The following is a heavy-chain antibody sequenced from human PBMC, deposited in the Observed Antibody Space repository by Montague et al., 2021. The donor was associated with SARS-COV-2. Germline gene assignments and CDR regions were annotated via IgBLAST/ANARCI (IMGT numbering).Heavy chain of an antibody. D-gene: IGHD3-10*01. CDR2: ISYSGRT. CDR1: GGSVSSSPYY. Sequence: SETLSLTCTVSGGSVSSSPYYWGWLRQPPGRGLEWVGSISYSGRTYYSPSLKSRLTISVDSSENHFSLRLSSATAADTSVYYCASTYYYGSGTYVYNYYIDVWAKGTTVTVPS. V-gene: IGHV4-39*01. CDR3: ASTYYYGSGTYVYNYYIDV. J-gene: IGHJ6*03.